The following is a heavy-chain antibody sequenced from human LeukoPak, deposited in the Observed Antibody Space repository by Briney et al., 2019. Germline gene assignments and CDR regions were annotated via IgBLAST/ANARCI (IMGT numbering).Heavy chain of an antibody. V-gene: IGHV3-21*01. CDR2: ISISSGNI. CDR3: ARDVGKTFDY. J-gene: IGHJ4*02. Sequence: GGSLRLSCAASGFTFSGYSLNWVRQSPGKGLEWVASISISSGNINYADSVKGRFTISSDNDKDSLYLQMNSVRAEDTAVYYCARDVGKTFDYWGQGALVTVSP. CDR1: GFTFSGYS. D-gene: IGHD1-26*01.